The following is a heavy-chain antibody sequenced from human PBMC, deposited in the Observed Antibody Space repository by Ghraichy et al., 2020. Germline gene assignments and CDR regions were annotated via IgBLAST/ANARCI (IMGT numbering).Heavy chain of an antibody. CDR2: INGKGDNT. D-gene: IGHD6-13*01. J-gene: IGHJ4*02. CDR1: GFTFISYS. V-gene: IGHV3-23*01. Sequence: GESLNISCAASGFTFISYSMSWVRQAPGKGLEWVSGINGKGDNTYYADSVKGRFTISRDSPTNTLYLQLHSRRPEDTAFYLCATEMFSSPRSAFHSLGQGTLATVSA. CDR3: ATEMFSSPRSAFHS.